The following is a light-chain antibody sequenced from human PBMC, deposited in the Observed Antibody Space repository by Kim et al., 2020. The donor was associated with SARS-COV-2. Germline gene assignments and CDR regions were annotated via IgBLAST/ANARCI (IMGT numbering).Light chain of an antibody. V-gene: IGKV1-5*03. CDR3: QQYKTSPWT. J-gene: IGKJ1*01. Sequence: DIQMTQSPSTLSASVGDRVTITCRASQSISSYLAWYQQNPGKAPELLIYKASILESGVPSRFSGSGSGTEFTLTISSLQPDDFASFYCQQYKTSPWTFGQGTKVDIK. CDR2: KAS. CDR1: QSISSY.